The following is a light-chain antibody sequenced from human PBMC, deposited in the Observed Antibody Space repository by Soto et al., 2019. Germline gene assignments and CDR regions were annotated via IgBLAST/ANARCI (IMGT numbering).Light chain of an antibody. J-gene: IGLJ1*01. CDR2: EVS. V-gene: IGLV2-14*01. CDR1: SFDVGAYNN. Sequence: QSALTQPASVSGSPGQSITISCTGTSFDVGAYNNVSWYQQHPGKAPKLMIYEVSSRPSGVSNRFSGSKSGNTASLTISGLQAEDEADYYCSSYTSSSTYVFGTGTKVTVL. CDR3: SSYTSSSTYV.